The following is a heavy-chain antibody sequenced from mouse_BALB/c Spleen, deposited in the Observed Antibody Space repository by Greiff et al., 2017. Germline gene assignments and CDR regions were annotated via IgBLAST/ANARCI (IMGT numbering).Heavy chain of an antibody. J-gene: IGHJ1*01. D-gene: IGHD2-1*01. V-gene: IGHV14-3*02. Sequence: EVQGVESGAELVKPGASVKLSCTASGFNIKDTYMHWVKQRPEQGLEWIGRIDPANGNTKYDPKFQGKATITADTSSNTAYLQLSSLTSEDTAVYYCARHLLSDWYFDVWGAGTTVTVSS. CDR2: IDPANGNT. CDR3: ARHLLSDWYFDV. CDR1: GFNIKDTY.